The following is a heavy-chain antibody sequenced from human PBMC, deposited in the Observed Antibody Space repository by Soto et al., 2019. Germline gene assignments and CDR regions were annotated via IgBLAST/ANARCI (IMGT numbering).Heavy chain of an antibody. CDR2: IYHSGST. CDR3: AREVHSGWYFDY. Sequence: SETLSLTCAVSGGSISSSNWWSWVRQPPGKGLEWIGEIYHSGSTNYNPSLKSRVTISVDKSKNQFSLKLSSVTAADTAVCYCAREVHSGWYFDYWGQGTLVTVSS. D-gene: IGHD6-19*01. V-gene: IGHV4-4*02. J-gene: IGHJ4*02. CDR1: GGSISSSNW.